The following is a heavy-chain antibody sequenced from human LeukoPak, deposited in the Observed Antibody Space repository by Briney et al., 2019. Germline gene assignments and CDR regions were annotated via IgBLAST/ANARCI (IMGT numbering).Heavy chain of an antibody. D-gene: IGHD6-13*01. J-gene: IGHJ5*02. CDR3: ARDARIAAAGTRFFWFDP. CDR2: IYTSGST. Sequence: SETLSLTCTVSGGSISSYYWSWIRQPAGKGLEWIGRIYTSGSTNYNPSLKSRVTMSVDTSKNQFSLKLSSVTAADTAVYYCARDARIAAAGTRFFWFDPWGQGTLVTVSS. V-gene: IGHV4-4*07. CDR1: GGSISSYY.